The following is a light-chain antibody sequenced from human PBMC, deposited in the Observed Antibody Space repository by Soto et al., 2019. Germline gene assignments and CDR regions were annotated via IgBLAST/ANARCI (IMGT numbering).Light chain of an antibody. CDR2: AAR. V-gene: IGKV1-39*01. Sequence: DIQLTQSPSSLSPSVGDRITLSCRASQSISRNLNWYQQMPGKAPTLLIYAARDLQSGVPGRFSGSGPGTEFNLHISSLQPEDLATYYCQQSHISPYTFGQGTKLEI. CDR1: QSISRN. J-gene: IGKJ2*01. CDR3: QQSHISPYT.